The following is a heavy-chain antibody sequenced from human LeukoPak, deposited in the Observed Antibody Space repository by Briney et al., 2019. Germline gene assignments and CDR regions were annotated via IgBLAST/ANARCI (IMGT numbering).Heavy chain of an antibody. V-gene: IGHV3-66*01. J-gene: IGHJ6*02. D-gene: IGHD6-13*01. CDR3: ARGNSSSWYPRYYYYYYGMDV. CDR1: GFTVSSNY. CDR2: IYSGGST. Sequence: PGGSLRLSCAASGFTVSSNYMSWVRQAPGKGLEWVSVIYSGGSTYYADSVKGRFTISRDNSKNTLYLQMNSLRAEDTAVYYCARGNSSSWYPRYYYYYYGMDVWGQGTTVTVSS.